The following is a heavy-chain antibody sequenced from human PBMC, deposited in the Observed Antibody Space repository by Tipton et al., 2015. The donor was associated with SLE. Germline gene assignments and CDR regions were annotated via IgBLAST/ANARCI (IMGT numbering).Heavy chain of an antibody. J-gene: IGHJ1*01. CDR3: ARSLNKQLTFEFFHH. D-gene: IGHD6-13*01. CDR1: GGSFSGYY. Sequence: LRLSCAIYGGSFSGYYWSWIRQPPGKGLEWIGEINHSGSTNYSPSLKSRVTISVDTSKNQFSLKLSSVTAADTAVYYCARSLNKQLTFEFFHHWGQGTLVTVSS. V-gene: IGHV4-34*01. CDR2: INHSGST.